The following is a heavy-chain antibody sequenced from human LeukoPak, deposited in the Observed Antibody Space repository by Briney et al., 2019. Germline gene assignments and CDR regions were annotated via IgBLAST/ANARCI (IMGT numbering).Heavy chain of an antibody. Sequence: PGESLKISCKGSGSSFTSTRIGWVRQLPGKGLEWTGIIYPGDSNTRYSPSFQGQDTISADKSISTAYLQWSSLKASDTAMYYCARHGYSSSWYTNWSYYYYMDVWGKGTTVTVSS. V-gene: IGHV5-51*01. CDR2: IYPGDSNT. D-gene: IGHD6-13*01. J-gene: IGHJ6*03. CDR1: GSSFTSTR. CDR3: ARHGYSSSWYTNWSYYYYMDV.